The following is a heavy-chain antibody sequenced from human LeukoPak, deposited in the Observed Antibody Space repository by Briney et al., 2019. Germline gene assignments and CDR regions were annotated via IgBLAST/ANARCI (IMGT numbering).Heavy chain of an antibody. J-gene: IGHJ4*02. CDR2: ISSSSSTI. Sequence: GGSLRLSCAASGFTSSSYSMNWVRQAPGKGLEWVSYISSSSSTIYYADSVKGRFTISRDNAKNSLYLQMNSLRAEDTAVYYCAREAYYDFWSGYYFILDYWGQGTLVTVSS. CDR3: AREAYYDFWSGYYFILDY. CDR1: GFTSSSYS. V-gene: IGHV3-48*01. D-gene: IGHD3-3*01.